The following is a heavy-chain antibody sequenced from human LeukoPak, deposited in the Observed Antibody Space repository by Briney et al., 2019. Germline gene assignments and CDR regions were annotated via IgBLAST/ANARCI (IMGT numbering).Heavy chain of an antibody. D-gene: IGHD3-22*01. CDR1: EFTFSSYA. J-gene: IGHJ4*02. CDR3: AIGKIGRYYCDDSGYYFDY. Sequence: GGSLRLSCAASEFTFSSYAMSWVRQAPGKGLEWVSGISGSGGSTSYADSVKGRFTISRDNSRNTLYLQMNSLRAEDTAVYYCAIGKIGRYYCDDSGYYFDYWGQGTLVTVSS. V-gene: IGHV3-23*01. CDR2: ISGSGGST.